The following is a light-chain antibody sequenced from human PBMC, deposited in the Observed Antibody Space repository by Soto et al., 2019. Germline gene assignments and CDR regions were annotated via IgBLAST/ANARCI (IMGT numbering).Light chain of an antibody. V-gene: IGKV2-30*02. CDR2: KVS. Sequence: DVVMTQPPLSLPVTLGQPASISCRSSQSLVHSDGNTYLNWFQQRPGQSPRRLIYKVSNRDSGVPDRFSGSGSGTDFTLTISSLQPEDFATYYCLQDNSYPLTFGGGTKVDIK. J-gene: IGKJ4*01. CDR3: LQDNSYPLT. CDR1: QSLVHSDGNTY.